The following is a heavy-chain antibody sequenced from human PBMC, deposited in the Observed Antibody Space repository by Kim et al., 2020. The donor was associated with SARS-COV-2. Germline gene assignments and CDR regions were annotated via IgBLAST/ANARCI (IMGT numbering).Heavy chain of an antibody. V-gene: IGHV3-9*01. CDR3: AKDAVGATIDYYGMDV. D-gene: IGHD1-26*01. Sequence: SVKGRFTISRDNAENSLYLQMNSLRAEDTALYYCAKDAVGATIDYYGMDVWGQGTTVTVSS. J-gene: IGHJ6*02.